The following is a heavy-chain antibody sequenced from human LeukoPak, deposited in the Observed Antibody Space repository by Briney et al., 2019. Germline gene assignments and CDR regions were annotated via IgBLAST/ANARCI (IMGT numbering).Heavy chain of an antibody. D-gene: IGHD6-13*01. Sequence: SETLSLTCTVSGGSISSSSYYWGWIRQPPGKGLEWIGRIYTSGSTNYNPSLKSRVTISVDTSKNQFSLKLSSVTAADTAVYYCAREDSSSWYYHYYYMDVWGKGTTVTISS. V-gene: IGHV4-39*07. CDR1: GGSISSSSYY. CDR3: AREDSSSWYYHYYYMDV. CDR2: IYTSGST. J-gene: IGHJ6*03.